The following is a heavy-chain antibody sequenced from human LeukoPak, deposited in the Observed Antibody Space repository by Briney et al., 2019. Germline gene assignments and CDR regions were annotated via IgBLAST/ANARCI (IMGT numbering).Heavy chain of an antibody. CDR1: GYTFTGYY. Sequence: ASVTVSCTTSGYTFTGYYMHWVRHAPGQGLEWMGWINPNSGGTNYAQRSQGRVTMTRDTSISTAYMELSRLRSDDSAVYYCARYFYDSSGSSSDAYDIWGQGTMVTVSS. J-gene: IGHJ3*02. CDR3: ARYFYDSSGSSSDAYDI. V-gene: IGHV1-2*02. D-gene: IGHD3-22*01. CDR2: INPNSGGT.